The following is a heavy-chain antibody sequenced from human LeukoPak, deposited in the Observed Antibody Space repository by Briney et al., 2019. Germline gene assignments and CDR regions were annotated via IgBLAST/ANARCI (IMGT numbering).Heavy chain of an antibody. J-gene: IGHJ4*02. D-gene: IGHD3-10*01. CDR3: AKNHGSGTYYNYFDS. V-gene: IGHV3-23*01. Sequence: PGRSLRLSCSASGFTFSSFAMTWVRRAPGKGLEWVSSISGSGGATWYADPVRGRFTISRDNSENTLYLQINSLRAEDTAFFYCAKNHGSGTYYNYFDSWGQGTLVTVSS. CDR2: ISGSGGAT. CDR1: GFTFSSFA.